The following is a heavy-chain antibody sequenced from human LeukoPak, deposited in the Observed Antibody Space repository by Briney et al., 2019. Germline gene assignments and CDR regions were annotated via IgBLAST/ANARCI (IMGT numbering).Heavy chain of an antibody. D-gene: IGHD2-8*01. J-gene: IGHJ3*02. CDR3: ARDALINGAFDI. V-gene: IGHV3-48*03. Sequence: SGGSLRLSCTASGFTFSSYEMIWVRQAPGKGLEWVSFISSGGGTTYYADSVKGRFTISRDNAGKSLYLEMNNLRAEDTAFYYCARDALINGAFDIWGQGTMVTVSS. CDR2: ISSGGGTT. CDR1: GFTFSSYE.